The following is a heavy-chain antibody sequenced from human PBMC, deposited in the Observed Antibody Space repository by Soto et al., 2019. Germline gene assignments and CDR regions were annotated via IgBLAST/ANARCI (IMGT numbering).Heavy chain of an antibody. CDR3: ARAGAMSPYCYMDV. CDR1: GFTFSSYW. V-gene: IGHV3-7*01. J-gene: IGHJ6*03. Sequence: GSLRLSCAASGFTFSSYWMSWVRQAPGKGLEWVANIKEDGSDMYYVDSVKGRFTISRDNAKNSLYLQMNSLRAEDTAVYYCARAGAMSPYCYMDVWGKGTTVTVSS. CDR2: IKEDGSDM. D-gene: IGHD7-27*01.